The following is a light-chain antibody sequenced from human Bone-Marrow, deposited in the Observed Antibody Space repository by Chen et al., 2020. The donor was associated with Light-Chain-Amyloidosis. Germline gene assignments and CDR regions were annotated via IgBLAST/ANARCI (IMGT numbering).Light chain of an antibody. CDR3: QSYDSSNHAV. CDR2: EDN. J-gene: IGLJ7*01. V-gene: IGLV6-57*02. CDR1: SGSMASNY. Sequence: NFMLTQPHSVSESPGKTVTISCTGSSGSMASNYVQWYQQRPGSAPTTVIYEDNQRPSGVPDRFSGSIACSSNSASLTISGLKTEDEADHYCQSYDSSNHAVFGGGTQLTVL.